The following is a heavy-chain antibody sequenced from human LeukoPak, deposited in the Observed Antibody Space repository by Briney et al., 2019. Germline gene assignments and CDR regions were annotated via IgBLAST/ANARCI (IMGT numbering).Heavy chain of an antibody. CDR2: MNPNSGNT. D-gene: IGHD6-19*01. CDR1: GYTFTSYD. CDR3: ARAVAGYYYYYYMDV. V-gene: IGHV1-8*01. J-gene: IGHJ6*03. Sequence: ASVKVSCKASGYTFTSYDINWVRQAPGQGLEWMGWMNPNSGNTGYAQKFQGRVTMTRNTSISTAYMELSSLRSEDTAVYYCARAVAGYYYYYYMDVWGKGTTVTVSS.